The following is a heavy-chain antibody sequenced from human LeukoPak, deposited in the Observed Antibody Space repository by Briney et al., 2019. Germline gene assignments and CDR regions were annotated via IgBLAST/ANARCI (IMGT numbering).Heavy chain of an antibody. D-gene: IGHD2-21*01. Sequence: TSETLSLTCTVSGGSISSYYWSWIRQPPGKGLEWIGYIYSSGSTNYNPSLESRVVISVDTSKNQFSLKLRSVTAADTAVYYCARALQKTLAYCGGECYSGFDYWGQGTLVTVSS. V-gene: IGHV4-59*08. CDR2: IYSSGST. J-gene: IGHJ4*02. CDR3: ARALQKTLAYCGGECYSGFDY. CDR1: GGSISSYY.